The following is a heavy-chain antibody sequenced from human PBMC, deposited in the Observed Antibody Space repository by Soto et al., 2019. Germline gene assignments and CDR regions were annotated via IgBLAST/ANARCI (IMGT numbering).Heavy chain of an antibody. D-gene: IGHD6-13*01. Sequence: GGSLRLSCAASGFTFGGSWVHWVRQAPGKGLVWVSRINSDGSSTSYADSVKGRFTISRDNAKNTLYLQMNSLRAEDTAVYYCARDLLRVNWFDPWGQGTLVTVSS. CDR1: GFTFGGSW. CDR3: ARDLLRVNWFDP. CDR2: INSDGSST. J-gene: IGHJ5*02. V-gene: IGHV3-74*01.